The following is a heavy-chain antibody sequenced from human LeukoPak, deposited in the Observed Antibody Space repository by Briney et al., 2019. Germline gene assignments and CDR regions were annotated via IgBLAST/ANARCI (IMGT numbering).Heavy chain of an antibody. CDR1: GGSLNGYY. J-gene: IGHJ6*04. CDR3: ARHVYGEGMVV. D-gene: IGHD2-8*01. V-gene: IGHV4-59*08. CDR2: IHSSEGT. Sequence: SETLSLSCTVSGGSLNGYYWGWIRQPPGKGLECIGYIHSSEGTAHSASLKSRLTTSLDTPKNQFSLTLSSVTDADTAVYYCARHVYGEGMVVWGKGTTVTVSS.